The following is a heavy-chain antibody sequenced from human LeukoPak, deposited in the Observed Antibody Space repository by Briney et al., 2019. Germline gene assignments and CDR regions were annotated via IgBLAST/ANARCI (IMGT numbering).Heavy chain of an antibody. Sequence: ASVTVSFKASGYTFTSYDINWLRQAAAQGLEGMGWMNPNSGNTGYLHKFQGRVTITRDTSITTDYLELRGLRSGDTAVYYCARGHPEHPQAYWGGGTVVRVPS. CDR1: GYTFTSYD. CDR3: ARGHPEHPQAY. V-gene: IGHV1-8*01. J-gene: IGHJ4*02. D-gene: IGHD1-14*01. CDR2: MNPNSGNT.